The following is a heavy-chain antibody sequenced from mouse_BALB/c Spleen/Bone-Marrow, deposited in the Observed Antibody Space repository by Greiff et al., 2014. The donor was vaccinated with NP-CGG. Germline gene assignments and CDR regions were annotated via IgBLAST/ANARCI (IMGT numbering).Heavy chain of an antibody. CDR1: GYTFTSFW. J-gene: IGHJ1*01. D-gene: IGHD1-1*01. V-gene: IGHV1-5*01. CDR3: TRYFYGGRDWYFDV. Sequence: EVQLQQSGTVLARPGASVKMSCKASGYTFTSFWVHWVKQRPGQGLEWIGAVYPGNNDTNYNQNFKGKAKLTAVTSTSTAYMEFSSLTNEDSAVYYCTRYFYGGRDWYFDVWGAGTTVTVSS. CDR2: VYPGNNDT.